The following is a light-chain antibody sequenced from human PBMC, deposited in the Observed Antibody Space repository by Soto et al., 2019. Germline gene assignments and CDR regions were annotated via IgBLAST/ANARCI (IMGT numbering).Light chain of an antibody. V-gene: IGKV3-11*01. CDR3: QQRDNWPWT. Sequence: ETVLTQSPATLSLSPGERATLSCRASQSVRSNLAGYQHKPGQAPRLLIYDPSNRATGIPGRFSGSGSGTDFTLTISNLEPEDFAVYYCQQRDNWPWTFGQGAKVEIK. J-gene: IGKJ1*01. CDR2: DPS. CDR1: QSVRSN.